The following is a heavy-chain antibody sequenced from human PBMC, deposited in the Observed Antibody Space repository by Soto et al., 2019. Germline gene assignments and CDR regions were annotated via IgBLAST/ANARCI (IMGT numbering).Heavy chain of an antibody. D-gene: IGHD3-9*01. CDR2: ISWNSGSI. CDR1: GFTFDDYA. Sequence: GGSLRLSCAASGFTFDDYAMHWVRQAPGKGLEWVSGISWNSGSIGYADSVKGRFTISRDNSKNTLYLQMNSLRAEDTAVYYCAKRSWLANFDYWGQGSLVTVAS. V-gene: IGHV3-9*01. J-gene: IGHJ4*02. CDR3: AKRSWLANFDY.